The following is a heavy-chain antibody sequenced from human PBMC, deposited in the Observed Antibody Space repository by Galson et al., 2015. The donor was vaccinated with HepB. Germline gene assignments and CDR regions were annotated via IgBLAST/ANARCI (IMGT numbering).Heavy chain of an antibody. J-gene: IGHJ5*02. V-gene: IGHV3-23*01. CDR2: ISGSGGST. CDR3: AKDSAMGYSYGSHWFDP. D-gene: IGHD5-18*01. Sequence: SLRLSCAASGFTFSNYAMSWVRQAPGKGLEWVSGISGSGGSTNYAGSVKGRFTISRDNPKNTLYLQGNSLRVEDTAVYYCAKDSAMGYSYGSHWFDPWGQGTLVTVSS. CDR1: GFTFSNYA.